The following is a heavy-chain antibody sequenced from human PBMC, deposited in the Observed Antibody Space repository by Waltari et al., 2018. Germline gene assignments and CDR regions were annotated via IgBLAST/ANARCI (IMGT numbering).Heavy chain of an antibody. CDR2: IYTSGST. D-gene: IGHD3-10*01. CDR3: ARDIRVRGVRSHYYYMDV. V-gene: IGHV4-4*07. J-gene: IGHJ6*03. CDR1: GGSISSYY. Sequence: QVQLQESGPGLVKPSETLSLTCTVSGGSISSYYWSWIRQPAGKGLEWIGRIYTSGSTNSPPPLKSRVTMSVDTSKNQFSLKLSSVTAADTAVYYCARDIRVRGVRSHYYYMDVWGKGTTVTVSS.